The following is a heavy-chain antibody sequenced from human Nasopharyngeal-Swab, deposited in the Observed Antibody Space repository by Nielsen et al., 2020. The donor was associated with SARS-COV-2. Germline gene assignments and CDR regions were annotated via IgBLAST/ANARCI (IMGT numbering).Heavy chain of an antibody. CDR3: AKDHLQGGNYGDAFDI. V-gene: IGHV3-23*01. Sequence: GESLKISCAASGFTFSSYAMSWVRQTPGKGLEWVSAIGGSGGSTYYADSVKGRFTISRDNSNNMLFLQMSSLRTEDTAAYYCAKDHLQGGNYGDAFDIWGQGTMVTVSS. CDR1: GFTFSSYA. D-gene: IGHD4-23*01. J-gene: IGHJ3*02. CDR2: IGGSGGST.